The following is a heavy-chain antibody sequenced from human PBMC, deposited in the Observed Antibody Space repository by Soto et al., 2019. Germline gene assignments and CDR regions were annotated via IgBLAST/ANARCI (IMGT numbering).Heavy chain of an antibody. CDR2: ISYDGSDK. D-gene: IGHD2-15*01. V-gene: IGHV3-30*18. CDR3: AKGLVVATTYFQH. Sequence: QVQLVESGGGVVQPGRSLRLSCAASGFTFSSYGMHWVRQAPGKGLEWVAVISYDGSDKYYADSVKGRFTISRDNSTNTLYLQMDSLRAEDTAVYYCAKGLVVATTYFQHWGQCTLVTVSS. CDR1: GFTFSSYG. J-gene: IGHJ1*01.